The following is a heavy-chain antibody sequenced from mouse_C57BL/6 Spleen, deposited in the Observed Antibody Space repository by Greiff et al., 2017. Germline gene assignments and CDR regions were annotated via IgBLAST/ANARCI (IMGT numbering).Heavy chain of an antibody. Sequence: EVKLVESGGGLVKPGGSLKLSCAASGFTFSSYAMSWVRQTPEKRLEWVATISDGGSYTYYPDNVKGRFTISRDNAKNNLYLQMSHLKSEDTAMXYCARDSGTWYFDVWGTGTTVTVSS. CDR3: ARDSGTWYFDV. V-gene: IGHV5-4*01. CDR2: ISDGGSYT. D-gene: IGHD4-1*01. J-gene: IGHJ1*03. CDR1: GFTFSSYA.